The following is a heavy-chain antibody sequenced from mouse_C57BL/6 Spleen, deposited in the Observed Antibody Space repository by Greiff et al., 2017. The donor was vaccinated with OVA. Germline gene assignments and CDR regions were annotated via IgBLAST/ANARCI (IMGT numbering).Heavy chain of an antibody. J-gene: IGHJ2*01. V-gene: IGHV5-17*01. CDR1: GFTFSDYG. D-gene: IGHD1-1*01. CDR2: ISSGSSTI. CDR3: ARRYYNGSGGDY. Sequence: EVHLVESGGGLVKPGGSLKLSCAASGFTFSDYGIHWVRQAPETGLEWVAYISSGSSTIYYADTVKGRFTFSRDNANNTLFLQMTSLRSEDTAMYYCARRYYNGSGGDYWGQGTPLTVSA.